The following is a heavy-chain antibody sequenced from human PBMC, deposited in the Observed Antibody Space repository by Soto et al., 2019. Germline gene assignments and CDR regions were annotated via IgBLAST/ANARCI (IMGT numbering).Heavy chain of an antibody. D-gene: IGHD6-13*01. CDR1: GFTFSSYS. CDR3: ARHPERIAESGWFDP. V-gene: IGHV3-48*01. J-gene: IGHJ5*02. CDR2: ISSSSSTT. Sequence: EVQLVESGGGLVQPGGSLRLSCAASGFTFSSYSMNWVRQAPGKGLEWVSYISSSSSTTYYADSVKGRFTISRDNAKNSLYLQMNSLRAEDTAVYYCARHPERIAESGWFDPWGQGTLVTVSS.